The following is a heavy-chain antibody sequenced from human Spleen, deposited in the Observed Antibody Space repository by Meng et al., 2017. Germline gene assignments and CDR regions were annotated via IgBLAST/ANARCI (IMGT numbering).Heavy chain of an antibody. V-gene: IGHV3-9*01. CDR2: ISWNSGSV. CDR3: AKVAGDLDS. D-gene: IGHD6-19*01. J-gene: IGHJ4*02. Sequence: GGSLRLSCAASGFTFDDYAMHWVRQAPGKGLEWVSNISWNSGSVAYADSVKGRFTISRDNAKNSLYLQMNSLRPEDTALYYCAKVAGDLDSWGQGTLVTVSS. CDR1: GFTFDDYA.